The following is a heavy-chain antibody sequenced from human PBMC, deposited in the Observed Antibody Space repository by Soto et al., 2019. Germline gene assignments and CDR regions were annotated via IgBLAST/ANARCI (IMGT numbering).Heavy chain of an antibody. Sequence: GGSLRLSCAASGFTFTRYSMNWVRQAPGKGLEWVSPISSTTNYIYYADSMKGRFTVSRDNAKNSVYLEMNSLSAEDTAVYYCARASEELTSNFDYWGQGTLVTVSS. CDR2: ISSTTNYI. CDR3: ARASEELTSNFDY. D-gene: IGHD1-7*01. J-gene: IGHJ4*02. CDR1: GFTFTRYS. V-gene: IGHV3-21*01.